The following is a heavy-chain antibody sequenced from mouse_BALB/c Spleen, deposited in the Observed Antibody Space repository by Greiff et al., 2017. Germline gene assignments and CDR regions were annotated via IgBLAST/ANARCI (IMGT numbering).Heavy chain of an antibody. V-gene: IGHV14-3*02. CDR2: IDPANGNT. Sequence: EVKLQQSGAELVKPGASVKLSCTASGFNIKDTYMHWVKQRPEQGLVWIGRIDPANGNTKYDPKFQGKATITADTSSNTAYLQLSSLTSEDTAVYYCARIGLYAMDYWGQGTSVTVSS. J-gene: IGHJ4*01. CDR1: GFNIKDTY. CDR3: ARIGLYAMDY.